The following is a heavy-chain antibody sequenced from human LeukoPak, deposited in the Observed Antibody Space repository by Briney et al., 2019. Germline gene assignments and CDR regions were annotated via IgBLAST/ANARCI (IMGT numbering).Heavy chain of an antibody. CDR1: GGFISTYY. CDR3: ARGAAYIDY. Sequence: PSETLSFTCTVSGGFISTYYWSWIRQPPGKGLEWIGFISYSGSTYHNPSLKSRVTMSVDTSKNQFSLNLRSVTAADTAVYYCARGAAYIDYWGQGTLVTVSS. J-gene: IGHJ4*02. V-gene: IGHV4-59*01. CDR2: ISYSGST.